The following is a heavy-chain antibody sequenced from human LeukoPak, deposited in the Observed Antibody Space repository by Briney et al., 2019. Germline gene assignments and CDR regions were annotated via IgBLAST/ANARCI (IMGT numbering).Heavy chain of an antibody. V-gene: IGHV3-30-3*01. J-gene: IGHJ6*02. CDR2: VSYDGFNK. CDR1: GFTFSRYA. D-gene: IGHD3-3*01. CDR3: AREERFLQWPYYNGMDV. Sequence: PGGSLRLSCAASGFTFSRYAVHWVRQAPGKGLEWVAVVSYDGFNKYYADSVKGRFSLSRDNSKNTLSLQMNSLRTEDTAVYYCAREERFLQWPYYNGMDVWGQGTTVTVS.